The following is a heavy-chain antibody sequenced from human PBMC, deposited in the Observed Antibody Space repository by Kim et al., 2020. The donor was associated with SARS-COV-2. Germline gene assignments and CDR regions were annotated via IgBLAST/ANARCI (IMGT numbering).Heavy chain of an antibody. CDR1: GFTFDDYT. V-gene: IGHV3-9*01. CDR2: ISWNSGTI. J-gene: IGHJ6*02. CDR3: AKSKITMCQGVLYVMDG. Sequence: GGSLRLSCAASGFTFDDYTMHWVRQAPGKGLEWVSGISWNSGTIGYADSVKGRFTISRDNAKNSLYLQMNSLRTEDTALYYCAKSKITMCQGVLYVMDGWGQGPTATFSS. D-gene: IGHD3-10*01.